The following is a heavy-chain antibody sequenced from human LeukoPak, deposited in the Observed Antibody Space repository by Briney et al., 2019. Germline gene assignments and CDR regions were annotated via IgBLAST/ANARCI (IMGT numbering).Heavy chain of an antibody. V-gene: IGHV1-2*06. CDR3: ARDGNTSPYYMDV. J-gene: IGHJ6*03. CDR2: ISPKSGGT. D-gene: IGHD2-2*01. CDR1: GYTFTGYY. Sequence: ASVKVSCKASGYTFTGYYIHWVRQAPGQGLEWMGRISPKSGGTNYAQKFQGRATMTSDTSISTAYMELSRLRSDDTAVYYCARDGNTSPYYMDVWGKGTTVTVSS.